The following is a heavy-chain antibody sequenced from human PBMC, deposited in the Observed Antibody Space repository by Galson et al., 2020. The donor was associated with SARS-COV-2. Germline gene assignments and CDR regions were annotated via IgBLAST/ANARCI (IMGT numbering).Heavy chain of an antibody. Sequence: GESLKISCAASGFTFNRYAMHWVRQAPGKGLEWVAVISYDGSNKYYADSVKGRFTISRDNSKNTLYLQMNSLRAEDTAVYYCARDLLGWGYYFDYWGQGTLVTVSS. D-gene: IGHD7-27*01. J-gene: IGHJ4*02. CDR1: GFTFNRYA. V-gene: IGHV3-30*01. CDR2: ISYDGSNK. CDR3: ARDLLGWGYYFDY.